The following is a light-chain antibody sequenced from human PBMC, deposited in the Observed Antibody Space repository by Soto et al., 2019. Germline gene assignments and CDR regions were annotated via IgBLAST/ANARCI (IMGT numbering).Light chain of an antibody. CDR1: QSVSSSY. V-gene: IGKV3-20*01. CDR2: GAS. J-gene: IGKJ1*01. Sequence: EIVLTHSPGTLSLSPGERATLSCRASQSVSSSYLAWYQQKSGQAPRLLIYGASSRATGIPDRFSGSGSGTDFTLTISRLEPEDFAVYYCQQYDSSWTFGQGTKVDNK. CDR3: QQYDSSWT.